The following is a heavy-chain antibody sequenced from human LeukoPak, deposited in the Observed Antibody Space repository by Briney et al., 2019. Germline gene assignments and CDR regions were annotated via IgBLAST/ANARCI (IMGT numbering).Heavy chain of an antibody. V-gene: IGHV4-39*07. Sequence: SETLSLTCNVAGGSISSSSYYWGWIRQPPGKRLEWIGWVYYTGNTYYNPSLKSRVTISVDTSKNQFSLKLSSVTAADTPVYYCARDGGGDETAVARPESWGQGTLVTVSS. J-gene: IGHJ4*02. CDR2: VYYTGNT. D-gene: IGHD6-19*01. CDR3: ARDGGGDETAVARPES. CDR1: GGSISSSSYY.